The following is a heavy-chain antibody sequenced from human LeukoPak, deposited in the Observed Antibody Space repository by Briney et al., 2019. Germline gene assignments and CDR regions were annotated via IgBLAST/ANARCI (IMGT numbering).Heavy chain of an antibody. CDR1: GGSISSSSYY. CDR3: ARTPRLLGAFDI. J-gene: IGHJ3*02. D-gene: IGHD1-1*01. CDR2: IYYSGST. V-gene: IGHV4-39*07. Sequence: SETLSLTCTVSGGSISSSSYYWGWIRQPPGKGLEWIGSIYYSGSTNYNPSLKSRVTISVDTSKNQFSLKLSSVTAADTAVYYCARTPRLLGAFDIWGQGTMVTVSS.